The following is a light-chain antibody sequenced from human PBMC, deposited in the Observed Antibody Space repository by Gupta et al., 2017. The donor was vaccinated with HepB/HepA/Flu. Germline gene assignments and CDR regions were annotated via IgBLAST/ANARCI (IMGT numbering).Light chain of an antibody. CDR2: KDS. CDR3: QSADSSGTARV. Sequence: SDELTQPPSVSVSPGQTARNPSSGDALPKQFAYWYRKKPGQAPELVIYKDSERPSGIPERISGSRSGATVTLTINGVQAEDEAEYYCQSADSSGTARVFGGGTELTVL. V-gene: IGLV3-25*03. J-gene: IGLJ2*01. CDR1: ALPKQF.